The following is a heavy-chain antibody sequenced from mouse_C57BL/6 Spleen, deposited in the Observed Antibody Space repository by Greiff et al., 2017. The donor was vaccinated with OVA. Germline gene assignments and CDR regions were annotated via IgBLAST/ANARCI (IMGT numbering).Heavy chain of an antibody. D-gene: IGHD2-2*01. CDR1: GFNFNDYY. Sequence: VQLKESGAELVRPGASVKLSCTASGFNFNDYYMHWVKQRPEQGLEWIGRIDPEDGDTDYAPTFQGQATMPADTSSNTAYLQLSSLTSEDTAVFYCTTDGNDMYFDVWGTGTPVTVSS. CDR3: TTDGNDMYFDV. CDR2: IDPEDGDT. J-gene: IGHJ1*03. V-gene: IGHV14-1*01.